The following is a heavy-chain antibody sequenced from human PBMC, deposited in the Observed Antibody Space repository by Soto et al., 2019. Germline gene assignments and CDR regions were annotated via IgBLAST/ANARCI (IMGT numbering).Heavy chain of an antibody. Sequence: ASVKVSCKASGYTFTSYAMHWVRQAPGQRLEWMGWINAGNGNTKYSQKFQGRVTITRDTSASTAYMELSSLRSEDTAVYYCARDLGIAVACTLVMPVSALDYWGQGTLVTVSS. J-gene: IGHJ4*02. V-gene: IGHV1-3*01. CDR1: GYTFTSYA. CDR3: ARDLGIAVACTLVMPVSALDY. CDR2: INAGNGNT. D-gene: IGHD6-19*01.